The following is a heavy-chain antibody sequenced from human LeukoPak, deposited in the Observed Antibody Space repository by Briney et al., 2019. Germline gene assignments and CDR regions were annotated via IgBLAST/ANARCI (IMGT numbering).Heavy chain of an antibody. Sequence: PGRSLRLSCAASGFTFSSYGMHWVRQAPGKGLEWVAVISYDGSNKYYADSVKGRFTISRDNSKNTLYLQMNSLRAEDTAVYYCARGTTGVYWGQGTLVTVSS. V-gene: IGHV3-30*03. D-gene: IGHD2/OR15-2a*01. CDR2: ISYDGSNK. CDR3: ARGTTGVY. CDR1: GFTFSSYG. J-gene: IGHJ4*02.